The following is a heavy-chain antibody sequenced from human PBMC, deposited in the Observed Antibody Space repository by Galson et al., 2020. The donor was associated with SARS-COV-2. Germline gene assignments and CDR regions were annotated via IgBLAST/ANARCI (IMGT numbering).Heavy chain of an antibody. CDR3: AKDPGYSYGTYFDY. D-gene: IGHD5-18*01. J-gene: IGHJ4*02. CDR1: GFTFSNYD. Sequence: GGSLRLSCAASGFTFSNYDMSWVRQAPGKGLEWVSSIDRNGIGTFYSDYVKGRFTISRDNSKNTLSLQMNSLGAEDTALYYCAKDPGYSYGTYFDYWGQGDLVTVSS. CDR2: IDRNGIGT. V-gene: IGHV3-23*01.